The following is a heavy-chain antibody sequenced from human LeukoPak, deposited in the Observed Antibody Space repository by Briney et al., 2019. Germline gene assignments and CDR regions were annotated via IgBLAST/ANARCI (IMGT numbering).Heavy chain of an antibody. V-gene: IGHV4-38-2*02. J-gene: IGHJ4*02. Sequence: SETLSLTCSISGYSISSGYYWGWIRQPPGKGLEWIGNIYPSGTTYYNPSLKTRVTISVDTSKNQFSLKLSSVTAADTAVYYCARDLIVPVGLTGSGSYSTDYWGQGTLVSVSS. CDR1: GYSISSGYY. CDR2: IYPSGTT. D-gene: IGHD3-10*01. CDR3: ARDLIVPVGLTGSGSYSTDY.